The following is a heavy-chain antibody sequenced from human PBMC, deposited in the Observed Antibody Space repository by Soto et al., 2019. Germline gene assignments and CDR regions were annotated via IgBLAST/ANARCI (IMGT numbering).Heavy chain of an antibody. Sequence: QVQLVQSGAEVTKPGASVQVSCKASGFTFSHHSIHWVRQAPGQRLEWMGWINSDTGYTKNSQKFQARRTITWDSSAKTASMELSSLQSEDTAVYYCVRGKEAGVWFDPWGQGTLVTVSS. CDR1: GFTFSHHS. CDR3: VRGKEAGVWFDP. J-gene: IGHJ5*02. CDR2: INSDTGYT. V-gene: IGHV1-3*04. D-gene: IGHD3-10*01.